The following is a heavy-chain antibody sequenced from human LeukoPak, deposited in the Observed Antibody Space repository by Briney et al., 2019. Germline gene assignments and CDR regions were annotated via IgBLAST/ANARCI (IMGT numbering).Heavy chain of an antibody. Sequence: PSETLSLTCTVSGGSISSSSYYWGWIRQPPGKGLEWIGNIYYSGSTYYNPSLKSRVTISVDTSKNQFSLKLSSVTAADTAVYYCARVKFWGGSSWYGYYYMDVWGKGTTVTVSS. CDR2: IYYSGST. J-gene: IGHJ6*03. CDR3: ARVKFWGGSSWYGYYYMDV. D-gene: IGHD6-13*01. V-gene: IGHV4-39*07. CDR1: GGSISSSSYY.